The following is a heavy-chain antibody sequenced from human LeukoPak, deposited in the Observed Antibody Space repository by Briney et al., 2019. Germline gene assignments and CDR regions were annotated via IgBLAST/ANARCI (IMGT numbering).Heavy chain of an antibody. CDR3: ARDPTYYDILTGYPDY. CDR2: INPNSGGT. V-gene: IGHV1-2*02. Sequence: ASVKVSCKTSGYTFTGYYIYWVRQAPGQGLEWMGWINPNSGGTNYAQKFQGRVTMTRDTSISTAYMELSRLRSDDTAVYYCARDPTYYDILTGYPDYWGQGTLVTVSS. CDR1: GYTFTGYY. D-gene: IGHD3-9*01. J-gene: IGHJ4*02.